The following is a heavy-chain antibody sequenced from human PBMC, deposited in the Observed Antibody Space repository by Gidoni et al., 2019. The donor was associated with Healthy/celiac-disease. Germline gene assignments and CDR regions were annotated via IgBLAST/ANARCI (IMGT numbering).Heavy chain of an antibody. V-gene: IGHV4-34*01. Sequence: QVQLQQWGAGLLKPSETLSLTCAVYGGSFTGYYWSWIRQPPGKGLEWIGEINHSGSTNYNPSLKSRVTISVDTSKNQFSLKLSSVTAADTAVYYCARARRYCSGGSCYISSYYYYGMDVWGQGTTVTVSS. D-gene: IGHD2-15*01. CDR3: ARARRYCSGGSCYISSYYYYGMDV. CDR2: INHSGST. J-gene: IGHJ6*02. CDR1: GGSFTGYY.